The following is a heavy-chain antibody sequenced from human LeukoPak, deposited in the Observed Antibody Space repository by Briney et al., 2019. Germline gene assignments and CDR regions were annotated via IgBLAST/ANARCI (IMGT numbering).Heavy chain of an antibody. V-gene: IGHV3-23*01. CDR1: GFTFSSYA. CDR2: ISGSGGST. J-gene: IGHJ6*02. D-gene: IGHD4-11*01. CDR3: AKDLYSNYVFYYYGMDV. Sequence: GGSLRLSCAASGFTFSSYAMSWVRQAPGKGLEWVSFISGSGGSTYYADSVKGRFTISRDNSKNTVHLQMNSLRAEDTAVYYCAKDLYSNYVFYYYGMDVWGQGTTVTVSS.